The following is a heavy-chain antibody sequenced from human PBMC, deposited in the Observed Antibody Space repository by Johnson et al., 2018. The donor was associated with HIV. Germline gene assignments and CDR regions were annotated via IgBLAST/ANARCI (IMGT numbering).Heavy chain of an antibody. CDR3: TTDSGWVPLEAFDI. Sequence: VQLVESGGGLVKPGGSLRLSCAASGFTFSNAWMSWVRQAQGKGLEWVGRVKSKTDGGTTDYTAPVKGRFTISRDDSKNTLYLQMNSLKTEDTAVYYCTTDSGWVPLEAFDIWGQGTMVTVSS. CDR2: VKSKTDGGTT. D-gene: IGHD6-19*01. V-gene: IGHV3-15*01. J-gene: IGHJ3*02. CDR1: GFTFSNAW.